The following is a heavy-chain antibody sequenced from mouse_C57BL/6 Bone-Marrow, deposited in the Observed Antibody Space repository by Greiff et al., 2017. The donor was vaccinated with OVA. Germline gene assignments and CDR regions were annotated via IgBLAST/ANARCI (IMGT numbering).Heavy chain of an antibody. CDR3: ARCSITPFAY. CDR1: GYTFTSYG. D-gene: IGHD1-1*01. J-gene: IGHJ3*01. CDR2: IYPRSGNT. Sequence: QVQLQQSGAELARPGASVKLSCKASGYTFTSYGISWVKQRTGQGLEWIGEIYPRSGNTYYNEKFKGKATLTADKSSSTAYMELRSLTSEDSAFYFCARCSITPFAYWGQGTLVTVSA. V-gene: IGHV1-81*01.